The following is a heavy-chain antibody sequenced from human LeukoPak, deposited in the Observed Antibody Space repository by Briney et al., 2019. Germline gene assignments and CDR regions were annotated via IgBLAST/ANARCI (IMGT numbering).Heavy chain of an antibody. CDR3: ARVGATGTTSPFDY. Sequence: ASVKVSCKACGYTFTGYYMHWVRQAPGQGLEWMGWINPNSGGTNYAQKFQGRVTMTRDTSISTAYMELSRLRSDDTAVYYCARVGATGTTSPFDYWGQGTLVTVSS. D-gene: IGHD1-1*01. V-gene: IGHV1-2*02. J-gene: IGHJ4*02. CDR1: GYTFTGYY. CDR2: INPNSGGT.